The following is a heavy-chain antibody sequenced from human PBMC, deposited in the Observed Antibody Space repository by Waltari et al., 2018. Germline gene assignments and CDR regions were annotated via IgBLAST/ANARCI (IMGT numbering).Heavy chain of an antibody. CDR2: XHNSGST. CDR1: GGSISSGDYX. J-gene: IGHJ3*02. V-gene: IGHV4-30-4*08. Sequence: QVQLQESXPGLVKPSXXLSLTCTVXGGSISSGDYXWSWIRQPPGKGLEWIGYXHNSGSTDYXPSLKSRVTISVDTSXNQFSLKLVSVTAADTXVYYCARDXDYGDYGEAFDIWGXXXMVTVSS. D-gene: IGHD4-17*01. CDR3: ARDXDYGDYGEAFDI.